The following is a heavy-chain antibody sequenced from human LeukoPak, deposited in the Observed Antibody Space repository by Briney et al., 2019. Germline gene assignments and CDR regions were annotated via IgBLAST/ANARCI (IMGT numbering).Heavy chain of an antibody. J-gene: IGHJ4*02. CDR3: AKGRGYCTGGSCYSDY. V-gene: IGHV3-23*01. Sequence: GGSLRLSCTASGFTFSNYATSWVRQAPGKGLEWVSTISGSDGSTYYADSVKGRFTISRDNSKNTLYLQMNSLRVEDTAIYYCAKGRGYCTGGSCYSDYWGQGTLVTVSS. CDR2: ISGSDGST. D-gene: IGHD2-15*01. CDR1: GFTFSNYA.